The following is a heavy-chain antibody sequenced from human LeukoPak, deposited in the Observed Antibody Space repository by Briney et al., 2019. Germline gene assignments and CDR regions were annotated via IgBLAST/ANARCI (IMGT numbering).Heavy chain of an antibody. CDR3: ARDGGPIVVVPAAESYYFDY. D-gene: IGHD2-2*01. Sequence: GGSLRLCCAASGFTLTSYAIHWVRQAPGKGLEWVSSISSTSSYIYYADSVKGRFTISRDNPKNTLYLQMNSLRAEDTAVYYCARDGGPIVVVPAAESYYFDYWGQGTLVTVSS. CDR2: ISSTSSYI. V-gene: IGHV3-21*01. J-gene: IGHJ4*02. CDR1: GFTLTSYA.